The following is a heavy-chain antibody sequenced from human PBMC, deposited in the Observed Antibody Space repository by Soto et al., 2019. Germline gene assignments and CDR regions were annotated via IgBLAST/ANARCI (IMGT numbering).Heavy chain of an antibody. CDR3: AKGWSPLAVAGTWVLGMDV. D-gene: IGHD6-19*01. V-gene: IGHV3-23*01. CDR1: GFTFSSYA. J-gene: IGHJ6*02. CDR2: ISGSGGST. Sequence: PGGSLRLSCAASGFTFSSYAMSWVRQAPGKGLEWASAISGSGGSTYYADSVKGRFTISRDNSKNTLYLQMNSLRAEDTAVYYCAKGWSPLAVAGTWVLGMDVWGQGTTVTVSS.